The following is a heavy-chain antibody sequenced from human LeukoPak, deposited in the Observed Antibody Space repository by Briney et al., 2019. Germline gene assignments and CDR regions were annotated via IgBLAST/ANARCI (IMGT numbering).Heavy chain of an antibody. Sequence: SETLSLTCTVSGGSISSYYWSWIRQPAGKGLEWIGHIYTSGSTNYNPSLKSRVTMSVDTSKNQFSLKLSSVTAADTAVYYCARRTRGYSYGPYYYGMDVWGQGTTVTVSS. CDR3: ARRTRGYSYGPYYYGMDV. J-gene: IGHJ6*02. CDR1: GGSISSYY. V-gene: IGHV4-4*07. CDR2: IYTSGST. D-gene: IGHD5-18*01.